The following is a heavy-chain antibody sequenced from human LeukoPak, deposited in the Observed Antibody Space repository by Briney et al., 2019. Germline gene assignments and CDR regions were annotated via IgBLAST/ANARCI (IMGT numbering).Heavy chain of an antibody. CDR3: ATASYFDFPS. CDR2: ISVSGSAK. CDR1: GFTFSRYE. J-gene: IGHJ5*02. V-gene: IGHV3-48*03. D-gene: IGHD3-3*01. Sequence: GGSLRLSCAAYGFTFSRYEMNWVRQAPGKGLEWVSYISVSGSAKNYADSVKGRFTISRDNAKNSLHLQMNSLRAEDTAVYYCATASYFDFPSWGQGTLVTVSS.